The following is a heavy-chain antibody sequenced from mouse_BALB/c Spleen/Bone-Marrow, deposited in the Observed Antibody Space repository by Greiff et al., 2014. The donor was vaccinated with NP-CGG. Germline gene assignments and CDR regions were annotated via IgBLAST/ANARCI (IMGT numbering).Heavy chain of an antibody. CDR1: GFAFTDYF. CDR2: IRNKPNGYTT. D-gene: IGHD5-1*01. CDR3: ARDYSGYFDF. V-gene: IGHV7-3*02. J-gene: IGHJ2*01. Sequence: VQLKESGGGLVQPGGSLRLSCTPSGFAFTDYFMTWVRQPPGKALEWLGFIRNKPNGYTTEYNPSVKGRFTISRDNSQGILYLQMNTLRAEDSAIYYCARDYSGYFDFWGQGTTLTVSS.